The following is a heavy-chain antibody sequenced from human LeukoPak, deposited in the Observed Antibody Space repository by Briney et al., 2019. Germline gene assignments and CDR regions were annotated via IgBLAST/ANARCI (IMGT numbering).Heavy chain of an antibody. CDR1: GFTFSSYG. Sequence: GGSLRLSCAASGFTFSSYGMHWVRQAPGKGLEWVAVIWYDGSNKYYADSVKGRFTISRDNSKNTLYLQMNSLRAEDTAVYYCASNVLLWFGDFDYWGQGTLVTVSS. J-gene: IGHJ4*02. V-gene: IGHV3-33*01. CDR3: ASNVLLWFGDFDY. D-gene: IGHD3-10*01. CDR2: IWYDGSNK.